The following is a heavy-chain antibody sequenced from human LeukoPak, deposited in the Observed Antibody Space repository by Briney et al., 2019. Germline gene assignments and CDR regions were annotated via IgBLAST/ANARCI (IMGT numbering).Heavy chain of an antibody. CDR1: GGSISSYY. CDR2: IYYSGST. CDR3: ARGLEGPMSIRKDWFDP. J-gene: IGHJ5*02. Sequence: SETLSLTCTVSGGSISSYYWSWIRQPPGKGLEWIGYIYYSGSTNYNPYLKSRVTISVDTSKNQFSLKLSSVTSADTAVYYCARGLEGPMSIRKDWFDPWGQGTLVTVSS. D-gene: IGHD3-3*02. V-gene: IGHV4-59*01.